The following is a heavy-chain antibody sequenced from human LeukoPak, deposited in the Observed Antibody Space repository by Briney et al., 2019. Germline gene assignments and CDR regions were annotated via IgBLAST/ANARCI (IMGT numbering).Heavy chain of an antibody. J-gene: IGHJ4*02. CDR3: ARALYYYDSSGYYTPG. D-gene: IGHD3-22*01. Sequence: GGSLRLSCAASGFTFSSYEMNWVRQAPGKGLEWVSYISSSGSTKYYADSVKGRFTISRDNAKNSLYLQMNTLRAEDTAFYYCARALYYYDSSGYYTPGWGQGALVTVSS. V-gene: IGHV3-48*03. CDR1: GFTFSSYE. CDR2: ISSSGSTK.